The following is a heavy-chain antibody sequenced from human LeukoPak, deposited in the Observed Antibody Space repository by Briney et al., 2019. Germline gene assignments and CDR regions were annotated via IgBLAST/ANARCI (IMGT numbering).Heavy chain of an antibody. V-gene: IGHV3-48*04. CDR1: GFIFTSYS. D-gene: IGHD3-10*02. J-gene: IGHJ6*04. Sequence: GGSLRLSCAASGFIFTSYSMNWVRQAPGKGLEWVSYISSSGSTIYYADSVKGRFTISRDNAKNSLYLQMNSLRAEDTAVYYCAELGITMIGGVWGKGTTVTISS. CDR3: AELGITMIGGV. CDR2: ISSSGSTI.